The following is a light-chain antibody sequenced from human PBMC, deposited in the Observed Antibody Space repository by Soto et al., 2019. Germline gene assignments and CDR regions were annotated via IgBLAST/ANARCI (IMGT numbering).Light chain of an antibody. Sequence: DIQLTQSPSFLSASVGDRVIITCRASQGISSYLGWYQQKPGKAPKLLIYAASTLQSGVPSRFSGSGSGTEFTLTISSLQPEDFASYFCQQLNSYPLTFGERTKVEIK. J-gene: IGKJ4*01. V-gene: IGKV1-9*01. CDR2: AAS. CDR1: QGISSY. CDR3: QQLNSYPLT.